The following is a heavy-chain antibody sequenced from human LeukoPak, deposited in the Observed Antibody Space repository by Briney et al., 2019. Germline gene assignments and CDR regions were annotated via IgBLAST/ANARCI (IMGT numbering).Heavy chain of an antibody. CDR2: ISSSGSTI. V-gene: IGHV3-48*03. CDR3: AREGDSSGYYTPDY. J-gene: IGHJ4*02. D-gene: IGHD3-22*01. Sequence: PGGSLRLSCAASGFTFSSYEMNWVRQAPGKGLEWVSYISSSGSTIYYADSVKGRFTISRDNAKNSLYLQMNSLGAEDTAVYYCAREGDSSGYYTPDYWGQGTLVTVSS. CDR1: GFTFSSYE.